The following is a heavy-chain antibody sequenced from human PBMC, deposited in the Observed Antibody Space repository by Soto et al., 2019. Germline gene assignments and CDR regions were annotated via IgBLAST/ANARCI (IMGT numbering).Heavy chain of an antibody. Sequence: PGGSLRLSCAASGFTFSSYWMSWVRQAPGKGLEWVANIKQDGSEKYYVDSVKGRFTISRDNAKNSLYLQMNSLRAEDTAVYYCARGDYYGSSGLLSYFDYWGQGTLVTVSS. CDR3: ARGDYYGSSGLLSYFDY. V-gene: IGHV3-7*03. J-gene: IGHJ4*02. CDR1: GFTFSSYW. CDR2: IKQDGSEK. D-gene: IGHD3-22*01.